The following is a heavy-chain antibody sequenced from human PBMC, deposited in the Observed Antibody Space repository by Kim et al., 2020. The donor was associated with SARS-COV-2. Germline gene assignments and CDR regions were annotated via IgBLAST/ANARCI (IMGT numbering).Heavy chain of an antibody. J-gene: IGHJ4*02. CDR2: INQDGTTR. V-gene: IGHV3-7*01. D-gene: IGHD1-26*01. Sequence: GGSLRLSCVASGFTFGNYWMAWVRQAPGKGLEWLTNINQDGTTRNSVDSVKGRFTISRDNAKNSVYLQRNSLRAEDAAMYYCERDVGTGRHDCWGQGT. CDR1: GFTFGNYW. CDR3: ERDVGTGRHDC.